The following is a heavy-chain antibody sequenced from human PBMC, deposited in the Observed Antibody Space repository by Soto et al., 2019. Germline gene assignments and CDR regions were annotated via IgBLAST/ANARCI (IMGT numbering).Heavy chain of an antibody. D-gene: IGHD3-22*01. CDR1: GFMFHNYA. V-gene: IGHV3-23*01. CDR3: AKDLAPTYKYDSREAFDI. J-gene: IGHJ3*02. Sequence: GESLRLSGEASGFMFHNYAMSWVRQSPGKGLECVSSISGNGSARYYRDSVKGLFTISRDSSKKTLYLQMNSLGADDTAVYYCAKDLAPTYKYDSREAFDIWGQGTMVTVSS. CDR2: ISGNGSAR.